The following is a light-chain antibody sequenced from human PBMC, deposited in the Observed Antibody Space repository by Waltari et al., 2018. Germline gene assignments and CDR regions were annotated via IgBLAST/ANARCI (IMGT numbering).Light chain of an antibody. CDR1: QSGFSRPNSKNY. CDR2: WAS. J-gene: IGKJ1*01. Sequence: DIVMTQSPDSLAESLGERATNNCKSSQSGFSRPNSKNYLAWFQQKPGQHPKLLIYWASTRESGVPDRFSGSGSRTDFTLTISSLQAEDVAVYYCQQSYSSPRTFGQGTRVQIK. V-gene: IGKV4-1*01. CDR3: QQSYSSPRT.